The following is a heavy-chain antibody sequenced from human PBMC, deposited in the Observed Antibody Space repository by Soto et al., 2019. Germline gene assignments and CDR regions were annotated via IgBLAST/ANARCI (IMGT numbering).Heavy chain of an antibody. CDR2: IRSKAYGGTR. J-gene: IGHJ2*01. Sequence: ELQLVESGGGLVQPGRSLRLSCTTSGFTFGDYAVSWVRQAPGKGLEWVGLIRSKAYGGTRDYAASVKGRFTISRDDSKSIAYLQMHSLTTEDTAVYYCTRVGTVIYWYSDLWGRGTLVTVSS. D-gene: IGHD2-21*01. CDR1: GFTFGDYA. V-gene: IGHV3-49*04. CDR3: TRVGTVIYWYSDL.